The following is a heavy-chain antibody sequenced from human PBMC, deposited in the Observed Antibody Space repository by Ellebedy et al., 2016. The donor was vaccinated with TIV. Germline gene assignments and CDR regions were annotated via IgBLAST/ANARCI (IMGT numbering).Heavy chain of an antibody. D-gene: IGHD2-8*02. CDR1: GFIFSNYG. CDR2: INSDGSST. CDR3: ARGWSTPDS. V-gene: IGHV3-74*01. Sequence: GESLKISCTASGFIFSNYGMHWVRQTPGKGLVWVSLINSDGSSTIYADSVKGRFTISRDNAQNSLFLQMNSLRAEDTAVYYCARGWSTPDSWGQGTLVIVSS. J-gene: IGHJ4*02.